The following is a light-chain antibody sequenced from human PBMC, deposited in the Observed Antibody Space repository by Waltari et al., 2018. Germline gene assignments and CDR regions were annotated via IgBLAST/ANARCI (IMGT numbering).Light chain of an antibody. Sequence: DIVMTQSPDSLAVSLGERATINCKSSQSVLYSSNNKNYFAWYQQKPGQPRKLLSYWASTRESGVPDRCSGSGSGTDFTLTISSLQAEDVAVYYCQQYYSTPQGTFGQGTKVEIK. CDR2: WAS. V-gene: IGKV4-1*01. CDR1: QSVLYSSNNKNY. J-gene: IGKJ1*01. CDR3: QQYYSTPQGT.